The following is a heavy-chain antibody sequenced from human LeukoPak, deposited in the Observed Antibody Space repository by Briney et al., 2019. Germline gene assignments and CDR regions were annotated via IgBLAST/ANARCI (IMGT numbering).Heavy chain of an antibody. Sequence: ASVKVSCKASGYTFTSYGISWVRQAPGQGLEWMGWINPNSGGTNYAQKFQGRVTMTRDTSISTAYMDLSRLRSDDTAVYYCGRGTSVSHIPYYYYFMDVWGKGTTVTVSS. CDR2: INPNSGGT. J-gene: IGHJ6*03. V-gene: IGHV1-2*02. CDR1: GYTFTSYG. D-gene: IGHD2-2*01. CDR3: GRGTSVSHIPYYYYFMDV.